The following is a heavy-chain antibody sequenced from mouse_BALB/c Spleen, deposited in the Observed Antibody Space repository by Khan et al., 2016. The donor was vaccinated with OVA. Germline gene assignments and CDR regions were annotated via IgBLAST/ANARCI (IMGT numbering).Heavy chain of an antibody. V-gene: IGHV1-4*01. D-gene: IGHD2-14*01. CDR2: IIPSNDYT. CDR1: GYTFTTYT. CDR3: VREGAYYRSDSWFAC. Sequence: QVQLKQSGAELARPGASVKMSCKASGYTFTTYTIHWVKQRPGQGLEWIGYIIPSNDYTNYNQKLKDRATLTADKSSSTAYMQLSSLTSEDSSGYYCVREGAYYRSDSWFACWGQGTLVTVSA. J-gene: IGHJ3*01.